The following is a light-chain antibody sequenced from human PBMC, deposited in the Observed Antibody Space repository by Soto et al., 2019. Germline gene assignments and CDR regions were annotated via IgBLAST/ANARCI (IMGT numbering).Light chain of an antibody. J-gene: IGKJ1*01. Sequence: DIQLTQSPSTLSASVGDRVTITCGASQSVSTWLAWYQQKPGRAPRLLIYDVSNLESGVPSRFSGTGSGTEFTLTITSLQPEDFAIYYCQQYDNSRTFGQGTKVDIK. CDR1: QSVSTW. CDR2: DVS. CDR3: QQYDNSRT. V-gene: IGKV1-5*01.